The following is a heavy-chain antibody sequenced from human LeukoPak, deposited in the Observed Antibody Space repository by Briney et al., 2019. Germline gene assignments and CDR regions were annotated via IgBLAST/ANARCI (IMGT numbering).Heavy chain of an antibody. J-gene: IGHJ4*02. D-gene: IGHD6-13*01. CDR1: GFTLSRYA. CDR2: IGGSGGST. CDR3: AKVGSRWYDPLPDY. V-gene: IGHV3-23*01. Sequence: GGPLRLSCAASGFTLSRYAMSWARQAPGKGLEWVSSIGGSGGSTYYAASVKGRFTISRDNSKNTLYLQMNSLRAEDTAVYYCAKVGSRWYDPLPDYWGQGTLVTVSS.